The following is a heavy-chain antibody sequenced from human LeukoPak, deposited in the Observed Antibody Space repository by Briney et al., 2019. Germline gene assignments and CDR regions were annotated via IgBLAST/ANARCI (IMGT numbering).Heavy chain of an antibody. CDR1: GYTFTGYY. J-gene: IGHJ3*02. CDR3: ARVARRDGYNPSRAFDI. CDR2: INPNSGGT. Sequence: ASVKVSCKASGYTFTGYYMHWVRQAPGQGLEWMGWINPNSGGTNCAQKFQGRVTMTRDTSISTAYMELSRLRSDDTAVYYCARVARRDGYNPSRAFDIWGQGTMVTVSS. D-gene: IGHD5-24*01. V-gene: IGHV1-2*02.